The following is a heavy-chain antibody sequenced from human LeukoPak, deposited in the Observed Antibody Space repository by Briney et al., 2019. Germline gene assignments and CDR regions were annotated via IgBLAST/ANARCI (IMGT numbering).Heavy chain of an antibody. D-gene: IGHD3-22*01. CDR2: MYLSGTT. V-gene: IGHV4-4*02. CDR1: GDSINSLDL. Sequence: PSESLSLTCTVSGDSINSLDLWSWVRQPPGKGLEWIGEMYLSGTTHSNPSVKSRVTISIDKSKNQFFLNLSSVTAADTAVYYCAGLVGRYSSGLYYYYFDYWGQGTLVTVSS. J-gene: IGHJ4*02. CDR3: AGLVGRYSSGLYYYYFDY.